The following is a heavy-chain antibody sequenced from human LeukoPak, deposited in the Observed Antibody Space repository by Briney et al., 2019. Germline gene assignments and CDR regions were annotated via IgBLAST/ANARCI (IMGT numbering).Heavy chain of an antibody. V-gene: IGHV1-2*02. CDR1: GYSFADYY. CDR2: IKPNSGDT. CDR3: ASITVRGDTPEY. Sequence: ASVKVSCKASGYSFADYYMHWVRQAPGQGLEWMGWIKPNSGDTRSAQKFQGRVTMTRDTSISTAYMELSSLRYDDTAVYYCASITVRGDTPEYWGQGTLVTVSS. J-gene: IGHJ4*02. D-gene: IGHD3-10*01.